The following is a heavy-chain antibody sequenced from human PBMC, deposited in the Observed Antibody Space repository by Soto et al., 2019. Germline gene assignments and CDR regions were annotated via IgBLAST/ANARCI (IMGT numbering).Heavy chain of an antibody. V-gene: IGHV4-4*02. CDR1: GGSISSSNW. CDR3: ARVTGHYYYGMDV. D-gene: IGHD3-10*01. J-gene: IGHJ6*02. CDR2: IYHSGST. Sequence: QVQLQESGPGLVKPSGTLSLTCAVSGGSISSSNWWSWVRQPPGKGLEWIGEIYHSGSTNYSPSLKNRVTISVDKAKNQSSLKLSSVPAADTAVYYCARVTGHYYYGMDVWGQGTTVTVS.